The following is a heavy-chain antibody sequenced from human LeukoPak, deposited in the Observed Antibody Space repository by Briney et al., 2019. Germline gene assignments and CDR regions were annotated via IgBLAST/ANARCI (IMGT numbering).Heavy chain of an antibody. CDR3: VRDNPYDLLIGPIPLDFYYGMDV. J-gene: IGHJ6*02. CDR1: GGSISGSTYY. Sequence: PSETLSLTCTVSGGSISGSTYYWGWIRQPPGKGLEWIGSVFQSGSTYYNPSLESRVTISVDTSKNQFFLKLSSVTAADTAVFYCVRDNPYDLLIGPIPLDFYYGMDVWGQGTTVTVSS. CDR2: VFQSGST. V-gene: IGHV4-39*07. D-gene: IGHD3-9*01.